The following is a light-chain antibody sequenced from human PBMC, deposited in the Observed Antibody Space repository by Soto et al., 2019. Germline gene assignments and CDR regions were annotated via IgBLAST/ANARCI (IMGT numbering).Light chain of an antibody. CDR1: QSIPSY. CDR3: QQRSDWPLT. CDR2: DAS. Sequence: EIVLTQSPATLSLSPGERATLSCRASQSIPSYLAWYQQKPGQAPRLLIYDASNRATGIPARFSGSGSGTDFNFTISSLEPEDFAVYYCQQRSDWPLTFGGGTKVEIK. V-gene: IGKV3-11*01. J-gene: IGKJ4*01.